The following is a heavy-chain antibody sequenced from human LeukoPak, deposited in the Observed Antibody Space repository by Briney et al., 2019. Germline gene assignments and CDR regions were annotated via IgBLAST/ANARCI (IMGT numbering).Heavy chain of an antibody. D-gene: IGHD3-22*01. CDR1: GFTFSSYW. V-gene: IGHV3-7*04. CDR3: ARGMGVVIRNRVLDY. Sequence: GGSLRLSCAASGFTFSSYWMNWVRQAAGKGLEWVANIKQDGSEKYYVDSVKGRFTISRDNAKNTLYLQMNSLRAEDTAVYYCARGMGVVIRNRVLDYWGQGTLVTVSS. CDR2: IKQDGSEK. J-gene: IGHJ4*02.